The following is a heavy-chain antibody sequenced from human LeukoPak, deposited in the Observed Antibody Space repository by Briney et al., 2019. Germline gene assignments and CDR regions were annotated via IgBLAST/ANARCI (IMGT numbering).Heavy chain of an antibody. CDR2: IIPIFGTA. V-gene: IGHV1-69*01. CDR1: GGTFSSYA. J-gene: IGHJ4*02. CDR3: ASHVRIDGYNDY. D-gene: IGHD5-24*01. Sequence: ASXXVSCKASGGTFSSYAISWVRQAPGQGLEWMGGIIPIFGTANYAQKFQGRVTITADESTSTAYMELSSLRSEDTAVYYCASHVRIDGYNDYWGQGTLVTVSS.